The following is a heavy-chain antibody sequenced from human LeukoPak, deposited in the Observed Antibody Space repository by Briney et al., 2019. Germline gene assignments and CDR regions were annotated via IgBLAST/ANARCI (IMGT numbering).Heavy chain of an antibody. D-gene: IGHD2-2*01. CDR3: ARGSRSIVVVPAAIRPNFVNRWFDP. Sequence: SETLSLTCAVYGGSFSGYYWSWIRQPPGKGLEWIGEIKHSGSTNYNPSLKSRVTISVDTSKNQFSLKLSSVTAADTAVYYCARGSRSIVVVPAAIRPNFVNRWFDPWGQGTLVTVSS. CDR1: GGSFSGYY. J-gene: IGHJ5*02. V-gene: IGHV4-34*01. CDR2: IKHSGST.